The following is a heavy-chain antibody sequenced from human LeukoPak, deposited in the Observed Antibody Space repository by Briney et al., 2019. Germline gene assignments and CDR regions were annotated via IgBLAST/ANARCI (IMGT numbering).Heavy chain of an antibody. V-gene: IGHV4-34*01. Sequence: GSLRLSCAASGFTFSSYAMSWVRQAPGKGLEWIGEINHSGSTNYNPSLKSRVTISVDTSKNQFSLKLSSVTAADTAVYYCARGPKYCSSTSCPVRYYYYYYMDVWGKGTTVTVSS. CDR3: ARGPKYCSSTSCPVRYYYYYYMDV. CDR1: GFTFSSYA. CDR2: INHSGST. J-gene: IGHJ6*03. D-gene: IGHD2-2*01.